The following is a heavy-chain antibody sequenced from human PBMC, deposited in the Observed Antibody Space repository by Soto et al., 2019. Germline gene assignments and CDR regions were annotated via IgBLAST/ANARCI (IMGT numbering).Heavy chain of an antibody. D-gene: IGHD1-26*01. CDR2: ITWDGHKT. V-gene: IGHV3-43*01. CDR1: GFTFDDFA. Sequence: EVRLVESGGVVVQPGGSLRLSCAASGFTFDDFAMHWVRQVATKGLEWVALITWDGHKTYYSDSVKGRFTISRDNNKNFLFPLVTSLRTEDPSLSYCAQVLRCSGSSDYYHYGMDVWGQGTRVSVSS. J-gene: IGHJ6*02. CDR3: AQVLRCSGSSDYYHYGMDV.